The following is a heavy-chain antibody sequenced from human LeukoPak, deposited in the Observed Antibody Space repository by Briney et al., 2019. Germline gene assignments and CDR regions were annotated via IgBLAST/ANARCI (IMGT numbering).Heavy chain of an antibody. Sequence: SETLSLTCAVYGGSSSGYYWSWFRQPPGKGLEWIGEINHSGSTNYNPSLKSRVTISVDTSKNQFSLKLSSVTAADTAVYYCARGGVYSSSWYKYNWFDPWGQGTLVTVSP. J-gene: IGHJ5*02. D-gene: IGHD6-13*01. CDR3: ARGGVYSSSWYKYNWFDP. CDR1: GGSSSGYY. CDR2: INHSGST. V-gene: IGHV4-34*01.